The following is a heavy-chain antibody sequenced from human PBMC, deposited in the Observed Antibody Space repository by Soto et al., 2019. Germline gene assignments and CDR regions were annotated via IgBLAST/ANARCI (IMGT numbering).Heavy chain of an antibody. D-gene: IGHD3-22*01. CDR2: ISGSSTII. V-gene: IGHV3-48*02. Sequence: GGSLRLSWVASGFSFSSYSMSWVRQAPGEGLEWLSYISGSSTIIYYADSVKGRFTISRDNAKDSLYLQISSLRDEDTAVYYCARHRDSSGYYYVYYFDLWGQGSLVTVSS. CDR1: GFSFSSYS. CDR3: ARHRDSSGYYYVYYFDL. J-gene: IGHJ4*02.